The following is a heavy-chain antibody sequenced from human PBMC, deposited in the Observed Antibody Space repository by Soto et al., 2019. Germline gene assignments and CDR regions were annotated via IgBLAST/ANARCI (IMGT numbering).Heavy chain of an antibody. CDR1: GFTFSSYG. CDR2: IWYDGSNK. CDR3: ARVLNSSGYFDY. Sequence: QVQLVESGGGVVQPGRSLRLSCAASGFTFSSYGMHWVRQAPGKGLEWVAVIWYDGSNKYYADSVKGRFTISRDNYKNTLYLQMNSLRAEDTAVYYCARVLNSSGYFDYWGQGTLVTVSS. J-gene: IGHJ4*02. D-gene: IGHD3-22*01. V-gene: IGHV3-33*01.